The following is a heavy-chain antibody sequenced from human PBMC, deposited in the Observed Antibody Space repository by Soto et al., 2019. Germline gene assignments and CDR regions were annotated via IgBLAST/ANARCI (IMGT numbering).Heavy chain of an antibody. D-gene: IGHD2-2*01. CDR3: ARDYCSSTSCFPLDV. V-gene: IGHV1-18*04. CDR2: ISAYNGDT. Sequence: ASVKVSCKASGYTFTSFGISWVRQAPGQGLEWMGWISAYNGDTHYAQNFRGRVTMTTDTSTTTASMELRSLRSDDTAVYYCARDYCSSTSCFPLDVWGQGTTVTVSS. CDR1: GYTFTSFG. J-gene: IGHJ6*02.